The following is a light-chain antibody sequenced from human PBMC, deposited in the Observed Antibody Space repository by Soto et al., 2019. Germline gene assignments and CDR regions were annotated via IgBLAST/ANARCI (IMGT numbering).Light chain of an antibody. V-gene: IGLV1-40*01. CDR1: SSNIGAGHD. CDR2: GNN. CDR3: QSYDSNLRGYV. J-gene: IGLJ1*01. Sequence: QSVLTQPPSVSGAPGQRVTISCTGSSSNIGAGHDVHWYQQLPGTAPKLLIYGNNNRPSGVPDRFSGSKSGTSASLTITGLQAEDEADYHCQSYDSNLRGYVFGTGTKLTVL.